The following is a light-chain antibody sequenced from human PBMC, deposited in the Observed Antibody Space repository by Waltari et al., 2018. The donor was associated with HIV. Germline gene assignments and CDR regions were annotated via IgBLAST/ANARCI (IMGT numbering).Light chain of an antibody. CDR1: SSNIGSNT. Sequence: QSVLTQPPSASGTPGQRVTISCSGSSSNIGSNTVNWYQQLPGTAPRLLIYSNNHRPAGVPDRFSGSKSGTSASLAISGLQSEDEADYYCAAWDDSLSGLVVFGGGTKLTVL. J-gene: IGLJ2*01. CDR3: AAWDDSLSGLVV. V-gene: IGLV1-44*01. CDR2: SNN.